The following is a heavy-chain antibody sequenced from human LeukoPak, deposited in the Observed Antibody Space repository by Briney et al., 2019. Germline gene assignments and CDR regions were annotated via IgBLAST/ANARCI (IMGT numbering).Heavy chain of an antibody. V-gene: IGHV3-23*01. CDR1: GFTFSTYA. CDR3: AKERARYNNPYYFDY. J-gene: IGHJ4*02. Sequence: GASLRLSCKASGFTFSTYAMSWVRQAPGKGLEWVSTISGSVATTYYADSVRGRFTISRDNSKNTLYLHMNSLRSEDTAVYYCAKERARYNNPYYFDYWGQGTLVTASS. CDR2: ISGSVATT. D-gene: IGHD3-16*02.